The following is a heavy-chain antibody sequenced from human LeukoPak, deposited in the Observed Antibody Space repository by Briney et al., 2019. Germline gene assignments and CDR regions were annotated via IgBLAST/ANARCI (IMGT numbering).Heavy chain of an antibody. J-gene: IGHJ4*02. CDR2: ISAYNGNT. Sequence: GTVNVSCTASGYTFTSYGISWVRQAPGQGHEWMGWISAYNGNTNYAQKLQGRVTVTTDTSTSKAYMELRSLRSDDTAVYYCARAPLRYFDWLLGHFDYWGQGALVIVSS. V-gene: IGHV1-18*01. CDR1: GYTFTSYG. CDR3: ARAPLRYFDWLLGHFDY. D-gene: IGHD3-9*01.